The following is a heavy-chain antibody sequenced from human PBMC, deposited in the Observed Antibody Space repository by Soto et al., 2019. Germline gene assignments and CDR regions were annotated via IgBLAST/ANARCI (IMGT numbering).Heavy chain of an antibody. D-gene: IGHD6-25*01. J-gene: IGHJ4*02. V-gene: IGHV3-23*01. Sequence: GGSLRLSCEASGFNFGAYAMSWVRQAPGKGLEWVSGISGSSSGTYYTDSVKGRFTISRDNSKNTLYLQMDSLRAEDTAIYYCARVDSSSTAATGFDYWGQGALVTVSS. CDR3: ARVDSSSTAATGFDY. CDR1: GFNFGAYA. CDR2: ISGSSSGT.